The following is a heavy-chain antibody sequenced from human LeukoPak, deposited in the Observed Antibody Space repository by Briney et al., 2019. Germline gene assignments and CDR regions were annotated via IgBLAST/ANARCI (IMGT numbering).Heavy chain of an antibody. Sequence: GGSLRLSCAASGFTVSSNYMSWIRQAPGKGLEWVSYISSSSSYTNYADSVKGRFTISRDNAKNSLYLQMNSLRAEDTAVYYCARVGVPAANWFDPWGQGTLVTVSS. CDR3: ARVGVPAANWFDP. J-gene: IGHJ5*02. D-gene: IGHD2-2*01. CDR1: GFTVSSNY. CDR2: ISSSSSYT. V-gene: IGHV3-11*06.